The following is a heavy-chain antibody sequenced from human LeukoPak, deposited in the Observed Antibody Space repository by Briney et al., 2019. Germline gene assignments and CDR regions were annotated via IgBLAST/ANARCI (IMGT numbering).Heavy chain of an antibody. J-gene: IGHJ4*02. CDR1: GLTFSAYW. CDR2: IKQDGSEK. Sequence: GGSLRLSCAASGLTFSAYWGNWVRQAPGKGLGWVANIKQDGSEKNYLDSVKGRFTISRDNAENSLYLQMNSLRVEDTAVYYCVGGIGWLPDYWGQGTLVTVSS. D-gene: IGHD6-19*01. V-gene: IGHV3-7*01. CDR3: VGGIGWLPDY.